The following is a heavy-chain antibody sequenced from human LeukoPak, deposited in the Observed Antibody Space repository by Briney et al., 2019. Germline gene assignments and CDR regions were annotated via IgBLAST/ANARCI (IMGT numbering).Heavy chain of an antibody. CDR3: ASRRYNSGWSPFDY. V-gene: IGHV3-30*02. Sequence: GGSLRLSCAPPGFIFSDYWFHWVRQTPGQGLVWVAFIRYDGSNKYYADSVQGRFTISRDNAKNSLYLQINGLRAEDTAMYYCASRRYNSGWSPFDYWGQGTLVTVSS. J-gene: IGHJ4*02. CDR1: GFIFSDYW. CDR2: IRYDGSNK. D-gene: IGHD6-19*01.